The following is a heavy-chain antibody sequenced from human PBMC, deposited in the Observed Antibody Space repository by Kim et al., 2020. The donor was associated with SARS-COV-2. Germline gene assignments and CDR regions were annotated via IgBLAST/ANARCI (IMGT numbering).Heavy chain of an antibody. CDR3: ARGSGTWALDI. D-gene: IGHD2-15*01. CDR2: INPISGHT. Sequence: ASVKVSCKASGYTFTNYHMHWVRQAPGQGLEWMAIINPISGHTRYAQKFQGRVTMTWDTSTSTFYMELSSLRSEDTALYSCARGSGTWALDIWGQGTMVTVSS. CDR1: GYTFTNYH. J-gene: IGHJ3*02. V-gene: IGHV1-46*01.